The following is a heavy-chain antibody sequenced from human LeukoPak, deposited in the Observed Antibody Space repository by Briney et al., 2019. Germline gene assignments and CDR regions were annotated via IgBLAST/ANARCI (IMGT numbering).Heavy chain of an antibody. CDR2: IYHSGST. J-gene: IGHJ1*01. V-gene: IGHV4-39*01. Sequence: PSETLSLTCSVSGGSIDSTSYYWTWIRQPPGKGLEYIGNIYHSGSTYYNPSLKSRVTISVDTSRNQFSLKLTSLTAADTAVYFCARQDRSASGCNGLHYFDRWGQGTLVTVSS. CDR1: GGSIDSTSYY. CDR3: ARQDRSASGCNGLHYFDR. D-gene: IGHD5-12*01.